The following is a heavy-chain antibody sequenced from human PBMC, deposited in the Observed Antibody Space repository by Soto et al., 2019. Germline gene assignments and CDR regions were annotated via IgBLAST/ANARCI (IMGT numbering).Heavy chain of an antibody. V-gene: IGHV4-39*07. CDR3: ARVGQYYFEY. J-gene: IGHJ4*02. Sequence: SETLSLTCTVSGGSISSSSYYWGWIRQPPGKGLEWIGSIYYSGSTYYNPSLKSRVTISIDTSKNQFSLKLSSVTAADTAVYYCARVGQYYFEYWGQGTLVTVSS. CDR2: IYYSGST. CDR1: GGSISSSSYY.